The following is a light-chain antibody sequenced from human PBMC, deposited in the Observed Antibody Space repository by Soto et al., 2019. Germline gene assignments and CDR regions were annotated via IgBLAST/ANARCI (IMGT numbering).Light chain of an antibody. CDR1: QSVSSTS. J-gene: IGKJ3*01. CDR3: QQYDRSPPFS. Sequence: EIVLTQCTGTLSLSPGERATLSCRASQSVSSTSLAWYQQKPGQAPRLLIYGASSRATGIPDRFSGSGSGTDFTLTISRLEPEDFAVYYCQQYDRSPPFSFGPGTKVDIK. V-gene: IGKV3-20*01. CDR2: GAS.